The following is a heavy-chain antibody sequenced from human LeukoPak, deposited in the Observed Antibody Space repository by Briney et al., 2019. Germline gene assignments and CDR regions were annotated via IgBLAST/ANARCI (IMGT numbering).Heavy chain of an antibody. CDR3: ARRLPGFLVRGVLNGNWFDP. CDR1: GGSFRGYY. Sequence: PSETLSLTCAVYGGSFRGYYWSWIRQPPGKGREWIGEINHSGSTKYNPSLKNRVTISADTSKNQFSLKLSSVTAADTAVYYCARRLPGFLVRGVLNGNWFDPWGQGILVTVSS. V-gene: IGHV4-34*01. CDR2: INHSGST. D-gene: IGHD3-10*01. J-gene: IGHJ5*02.